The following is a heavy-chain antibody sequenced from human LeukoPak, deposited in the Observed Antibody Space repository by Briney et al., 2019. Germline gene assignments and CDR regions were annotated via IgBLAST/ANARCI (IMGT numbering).Heavy chain of an antibody. Sequence: SETLSPTCTVSGGSISSYYWSWIRQPAGKGLEWIGRIYTSGSTNYNPSLKSRVTMSVDTSKNQFSLKLSSVTAADTAVYYCARTYCDFWSGPGFDPWGQGTLVTVSS. J-gene: IGHJ5*02. CDR2: IYTSGST. V-gene: IGHV4-4*07. D-gene: IGHD3-3*01. CDR1: GGSISSYY. CDR3: ARTYCDFWSGPGFDP.